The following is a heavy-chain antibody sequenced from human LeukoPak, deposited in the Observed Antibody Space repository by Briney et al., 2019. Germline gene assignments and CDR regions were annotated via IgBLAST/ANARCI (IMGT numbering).Heavy chain of an antibody. D-gene: IGHD1-26*01. CDR3: ARNFRGGSNYYGMDI. J-gene: IGHJ6*02. Sequence: GGSLRLSCAASGFTFSSYAMSWVRQAPGKGLEWVSGISWNSGSIDYGDSVKGRFTTSRDNAKNSLYLQMNSLRAEDTAFYYCARNFRGGSNYYGMDIWGQGTTVTVPS. CDR1: GFTFSSYA. V-gene: IGHV3-9*01. CDR2: ISWNSGSI.